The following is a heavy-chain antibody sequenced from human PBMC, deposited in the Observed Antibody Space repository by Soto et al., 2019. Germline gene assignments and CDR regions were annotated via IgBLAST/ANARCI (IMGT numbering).Heavy chain of an antibody. CDR1: GYTFSGHY. Sequence: ASVKVSCKASGYTFSGHYMHWIRQAPGQGPEWLGWINANSGDTDRAPKFQDRLTMTRDTSISTAYMELSRLRSDDTAVYYCESGGALDATSRPFDHWGQGTLVTVSS. V-gene: IGHV1-2*02. CDR2: INANSGDT. J-gene: IGHJ5*02. D-gene: IGHD1-1*01. CDR3: ESGGALDATSRPFDH.